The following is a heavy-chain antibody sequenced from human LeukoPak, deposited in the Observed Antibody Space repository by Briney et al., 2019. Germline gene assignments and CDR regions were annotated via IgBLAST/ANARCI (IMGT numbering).Heavy chain of an antibody. D-gene: IGHD1-7*01. J-gene: IGHJ4*02. CDR3: ARDGNWNFPLYYFDY. V-gene: IGHV4-34*01. CDR2: INHSGST. Sequence: PSETLSLTCTVSGGSFSTYYWSWIRQPPGKGLEWIGEINHSGSTNYNPSLKSRVTISVDTSKNQFSLKLSSVTAADTAVYYCARDGNWNFPLYYFDYWGQGTLVTVSS. CDR1: GGSFSTYY.